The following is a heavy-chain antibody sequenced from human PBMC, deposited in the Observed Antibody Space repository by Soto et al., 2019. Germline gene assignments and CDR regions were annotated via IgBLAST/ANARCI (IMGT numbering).Heavy chain of an antibody. CDR3: ARGRTIFDY. Sequence: PSETLSLTAAVSGFYIRSSNWWMWVRQPPGKGLEWSGEIYHSGSTNYNPSLKSRVTISVDKSKNQFSLKLSSVTAADTAVYYCARGRTIFDYWGQGTLVTVSS. V-gene: IGHV4-4*02. CDR1: GFYIRSSNW. D-gene: IGHD3-3*01. CDR2: IYHSGST. J-gene: IGHJ4*02.